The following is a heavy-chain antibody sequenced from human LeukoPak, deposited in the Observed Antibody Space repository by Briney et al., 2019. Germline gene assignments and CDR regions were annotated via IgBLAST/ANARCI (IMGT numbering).Heavy chain of an antibody. V-gene: IGHV4-4*07. J-gene: IGHJ4*02. D-gene: IGHD2/OR15-2a*01. Sequence: SSETLSLTCSLSTPSLSIYYWNWLRQPAGRGLEWIGRMYASGTPNINRSLKSRVTISMDKSQKHFSLNLKSVTPANPAFFYCARDFYGDDGHHPFDYWGQGIQVTVSS. CDR2: MYASGTP. CDR3: ARDFYGDDGHHPFDY. CDR1: TPSLSIYY.